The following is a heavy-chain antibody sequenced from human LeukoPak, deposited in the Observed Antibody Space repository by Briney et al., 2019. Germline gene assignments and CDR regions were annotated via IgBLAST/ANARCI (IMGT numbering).Heavy chain of an antibody. D-gene: IGHD1-1*01. CDR3: ARDTPLRLENWFDP. V-gene: IGHV1-69*13. J-gene: IGHJ5*02. CDR1: GYTFSSYD. Sequence: ASVKVSCKASGYTFSSYDISWVRQAPGQGLEWMGGIITIFGTAKYAQKFQGRVTITADESTTTAYMELSSLRSEDTAVYYCARDTPLRLENWFDPWGQGTLVTVSS. CDR2: IITIFGTA.